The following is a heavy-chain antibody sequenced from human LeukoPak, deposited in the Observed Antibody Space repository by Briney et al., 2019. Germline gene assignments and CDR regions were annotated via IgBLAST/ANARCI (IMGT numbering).Heavy chain of an antibody. J-gene: IGHJ4*02. CDR2: IYHSGST. CDR1: GGSISSGGYY. CDR3: ARALGYCSSTSCSIDY. V-gene: IGHV4-30-2*01. Sequence: PSETLSLTCTVSGGSISSGGYYWRWIRQPPGKGLEWIGYIYHSGSTYYNPSLKSRVTISVDRSKNQFSLKLSSVTAADTAVYYCARALGYCSSTSCSIDYWGQGTLVTVSS. D-gene: IGHD2-2*01.